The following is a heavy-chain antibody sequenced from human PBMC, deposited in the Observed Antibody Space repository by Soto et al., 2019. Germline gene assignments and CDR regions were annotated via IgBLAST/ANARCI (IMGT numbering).Heavy chain of an antibody. CDR2: IYYSGST. J-gene: IGHJ6*04. D-gene: IGHD3-3*01. CDR1: GGSISSGDYY. CDR3: ARDVFGSGSKSGMDV. Sequence: PSETLSLTCTVSGGSISSGDYYWSWIRQPPGKGLEWIGYIYYSGSTYYNPSLKSRVTISVDTSKNQFSLKLSSVTAADTAVYYCARDVFGSGSKSGMDVGGKGTRVTVSS. V-gene: IGHV4-30-4*01.